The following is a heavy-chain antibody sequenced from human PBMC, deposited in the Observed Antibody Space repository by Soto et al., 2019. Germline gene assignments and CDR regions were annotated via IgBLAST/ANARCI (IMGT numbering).Heavy chain of an antibody. CDR1: GYTFTSYG. D-gene: IGHD6-19*01. CDR3: TRRQWLVGGYHYGLDV. Sequence: QVQLVQSGAEVKKPGASVKVSCKASGYTFTSYGISWVRQAPGQGLEWMGWTSAYNGNTNYAQKLQGRVTMTTDTSTSTAYMELRSLTSDDTAVYYCTRRQWLVGGYHYGLDVWGQGTTVTVSS. CDR2: TSAYNGNT. V-gene: IGHV1-18*01. J-gene: IGHJ6*02.